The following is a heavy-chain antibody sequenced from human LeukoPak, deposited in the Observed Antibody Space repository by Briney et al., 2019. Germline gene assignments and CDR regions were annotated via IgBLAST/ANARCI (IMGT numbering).Heavy chain of an antibody. CDR2: LGGLSESV. Sequence: GGSLRLSCAASGFIFSNYAMTWVRQAPGKGLEWVSILGGLSESVYYPDSVRGRFTVSRDNSKDTLYLEINSLRGEDTATYYCARRWLGDPYGMDVWGQGTTVTVSS. V-gene: IGHV3-23*01. CDR3: ARRWLGDPYGMDV. D-gene: IGHD3-10*01. CDR1: GFIFSNYA. J-gene: IGHJ6*02.